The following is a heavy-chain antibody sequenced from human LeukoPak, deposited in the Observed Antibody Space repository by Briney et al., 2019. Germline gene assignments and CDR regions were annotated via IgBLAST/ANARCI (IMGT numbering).Heavy chain of an antibody. D-gene: IGHD3-10*01. CDR2: INPNSGGT. CDR1: GYTFTGYY. Sequence: ASVKVSCKASGYTFTGYYMHWVRQAPGQGLEWMGRINPNSGGTNYVQKFQGRVTMTRDTSISTAYMELSRLRSDDTAVYYCAREVRSWFGELFMDYFDYWGQGTLVTVSS. CDR3: AREVRSWFGELFMDYFDY. J-gene: IGHJ4*02. V-gene: IGHV1-2*06.